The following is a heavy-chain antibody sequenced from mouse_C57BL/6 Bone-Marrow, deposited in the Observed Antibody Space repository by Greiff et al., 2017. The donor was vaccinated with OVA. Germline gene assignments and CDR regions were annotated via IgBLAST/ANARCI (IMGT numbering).Heavy chain of an antibody. CDR2: INPNNGGT. CDR3: ARRYYGSDY. Sequence: EVKLQQSGPELVKPGASVKISCKASGYTFTDYYMNWVKQSHGKSLEWIGDINPNNGGTSYNQKFKGKATLTVDKSSSTAYMELRSLTSEDSAVYYCARRYYGSDYWGQGTTLTVSS. D-gene: IGHD2-2*01. J-gene: IGHJ2*01. V-gene: IGHV1-26*01. CDR1: GYTFTDYY.